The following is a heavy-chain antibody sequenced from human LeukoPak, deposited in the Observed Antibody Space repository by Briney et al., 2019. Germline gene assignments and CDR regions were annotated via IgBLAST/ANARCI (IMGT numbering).Heavy chain of an antibody. CDR3: ARGRGPSTIFGVVTLRRDWFDP. J-gene: IGHJ5*02. V-gene: IGHV4-34*01. CDR1: GGSFSGYY. Sequence: ETLSLTCTVYGGSFSGYYWSWIRQPPGKGLEWIGEINHSGSTNYNPSLKSRVTISVDTSKNQFSLKLSSVTAADTAVYYCARGRGPSTIFGVVTLRRDWFDPWGQGTLVTVSS. D-gene: IGHD3-3*01. CDR2: INHSGST.